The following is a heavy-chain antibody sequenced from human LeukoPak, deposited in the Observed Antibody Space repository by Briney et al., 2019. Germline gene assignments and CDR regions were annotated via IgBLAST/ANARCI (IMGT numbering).Heavy chain of an antibody. Sequence: PGGFLRLSCAASGFTFSDYYMSWIRQAPGKGLEWVSYISSSSSYTNYADSVKGRFTISRDNAKNSLYLQMNSLRAEDTAVYYCALSTATGRYFDYWGQGTLVTVSS. J-gene: IGHJ4*02. CDR3: ALSTATGRYFDY. D-gene: IGHD5-18*01. CDR1: GFTFSDYY. CDR2: ISSSSSYT. V-gene: IGHV3-11*03.